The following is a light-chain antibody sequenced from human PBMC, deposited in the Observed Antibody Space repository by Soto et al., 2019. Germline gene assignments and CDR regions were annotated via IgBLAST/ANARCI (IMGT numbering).Light chain of an antibody. J-gene: IGKJ3*01. CDR1: QSISSY. V-gene: IGKV1-39*01. Sequence: DIQMTQSPSSLSASVGDRVTITCRASQSISSYLNWYRQKPGKAPKLLIYAASSLQSGVPSRFSGSGSGTDFTLTISSLQPEDFATYYCQQSYSTPRRFTFGPGTKVDIK. CDR3: QQSYSTPRRFT. CDR2: AAS.